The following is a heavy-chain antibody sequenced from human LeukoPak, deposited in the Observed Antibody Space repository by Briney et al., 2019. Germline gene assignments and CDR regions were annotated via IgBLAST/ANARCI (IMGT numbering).Heavy chain of an antibody. CDR3: ARDHCSSTSCYVVGFDP. CDR1: GFTFSSYS. D-gene: IGHD2-2*01. V-gene: IGHV3-21*01. CDR2: ISSSSSYI. Sequence: GGSLRLSCAASGFTFSSYSMNWVRQAPGKGLEWVSSISSSSSYIYYADSVKGRFTISRDNAKNSLYLQMNSLRAEDTAVYYCARDHCSSTSCYVVGFDPWGQGTLVTVSS. J-gene: IGHJ5*02.